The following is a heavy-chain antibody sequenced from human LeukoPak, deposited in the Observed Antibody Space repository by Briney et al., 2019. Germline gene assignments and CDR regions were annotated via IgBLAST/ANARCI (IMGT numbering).Heavy chain of an antibody. CDR1: GDSVSSNSAA. J-gene: IGHJ3*02. Sequence: SQTLSLTCAISGDSVSSNSAAWNWTRQSPSRGLEWLGRTYYRSKWYHDFAVSLKSRITINPDTSKNQFSLQLNSVTPEVTAVYYCTGMNWANAFDIWVQGTMVTVSS. CDR3: TGMNWANAFDI. V-gene: IGHV6-1*01. D-gene: IGHD7-27*01. CDR2: TYYRSKWYH.